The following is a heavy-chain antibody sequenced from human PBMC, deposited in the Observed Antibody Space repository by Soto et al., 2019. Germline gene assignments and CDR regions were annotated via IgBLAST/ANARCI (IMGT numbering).Heavy chain of an antibody. J-gene: IGHJ4*02. V-gene: IGHV4-59*08. CDR3: ARVPFRGVDY. CDR2: IYNTGST. D-gene: IGHD3-10*01. Sequence: SETLSLTCTVSGGSISSFYWSWIRQPPGKGLEWIGYIYNTGSTNYNPSLKSRVTISIDTSKNQFSLKLSSVTAADTAVYYCARVPFRGVDYWGQGTLVTVS. CDR1: GGSISSFY.